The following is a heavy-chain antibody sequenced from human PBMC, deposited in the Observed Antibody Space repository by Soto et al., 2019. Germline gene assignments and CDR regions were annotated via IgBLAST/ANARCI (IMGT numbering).Heavy chain of an antibody. J-gene: IGHJ4*02. CDR3: AKGGYNYGFLFDC. D-gene: IGHD5-18*01. CDR1: GFTFSSYS. Sequence: GGSLSLSCAASGFTFSSYSMNWVRQAPGKGLEWVSYISSSSSTIYYADSVKGRFTISRDNAKNSLYLQMNSLRAEDTAVYYCAKGGYNYGFLFDCWGQGTLVTVSS. CDR2: ISSSSSTI. V-gene: IGHV3-48*01.